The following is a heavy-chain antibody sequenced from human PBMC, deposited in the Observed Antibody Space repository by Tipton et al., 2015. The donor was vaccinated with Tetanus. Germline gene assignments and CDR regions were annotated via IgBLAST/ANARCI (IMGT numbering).Heavy chain of an antibody. D-gene: IGHD6-19*01. J-gene: IGHJ6*02. CDR1: GGSISSYY. CDR3: ARVVEVAVAGMGLCYYDGMDV. CDR2: IYYSGST. Sequence: GLVKPSETLSLTCTVSGGSISSYYWSWIRQPPGKGLEWIGYIYYSGSTYYNPSLKSRVTVSVDTSKNQFSLKLSSVTAADTAVYYCARVVEVAVAGMGLCYYDGMDVWGQGTTVTVSS. V-gene: IGHV4-59*12.